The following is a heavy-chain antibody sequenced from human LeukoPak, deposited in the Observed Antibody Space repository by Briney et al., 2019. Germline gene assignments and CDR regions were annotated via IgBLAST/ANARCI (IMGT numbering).Heavy chain of an antibody. CDR2: INPTGTGT. Sequence: ASVEVSCKASGYTFINNWMHWVRQAPGQGLEWIGLINPTGTGTLYAQKFQGRVTMTRDMSTSTDYMELSSLRSEDTAVYYCARDNSVGDIAWWFDPWGQGTLVTVSS. V-gene: IGHV1-46*01. CDR1: GYTFINNW. CDR3: ARDNSVGDIAWWFDP. J-gene: IGHJ5*02. D-gene: IGHD3-10*01.